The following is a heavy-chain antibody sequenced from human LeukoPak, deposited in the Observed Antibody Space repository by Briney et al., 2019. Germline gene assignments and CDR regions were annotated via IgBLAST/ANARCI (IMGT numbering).Heavy chain of an antibody. Sequence: PSETLSLTCTVSGYSISSGYYWGWIRQPPGKGLEWIGIIYHSGRTDYNPSLKSRVTMSVDTSKNQFSLKLSSVTAADTAVYYCASTNYYGSGSYRGNWFDPWGQGTLVTVSS. CDR3: ASTNYYGSGSYRGNWFDP. V-gene: IGHV4-38-2*02. CDR2: IYHSGRT. CDR1: GYSISSGYY. D-gene: IGHD3-10*01. J-gene: IGHJ5*02.